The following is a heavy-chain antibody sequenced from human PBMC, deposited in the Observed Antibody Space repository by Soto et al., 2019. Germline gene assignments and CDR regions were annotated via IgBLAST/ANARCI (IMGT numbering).Heavy chain of an antibody. Sequence: QVQLVESGGGVVQPGMSLRLSCAASGFTFSNNAMDWVRQAPGKGLEWVAVISYDGSNKYIAESVKGRFTISRDNSKNTLFLQMNSLRAEDTAVYYCARGTTTSAFSAMDVWGPGTTVTVSS. CDR3: ARGTTTSAFSAMDV. CDR1: GFTFSNNA. D-gene: IGHD1-1*01. CDR2: ISYDGSNK. V-gene: IGHV3-30-3*01. J-gene: IGHJ6*02.